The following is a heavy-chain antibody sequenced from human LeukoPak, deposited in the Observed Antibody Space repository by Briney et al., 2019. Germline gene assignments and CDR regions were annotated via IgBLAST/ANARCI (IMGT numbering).Heavy chain of an antibody. J-gene: IGHJ5*02. Sequence: GGSLRLSCAASGFTFSSYGMHWVRQAPGKGLEWVAFIRYDGSSKYYADSVKGRFTISRDNSKNTLYLQMNSLRAEDTAVYYCAKDPLRYSSSSWFDPWGQGTLVTVSS. CDR3: AKDPLRYSSSSWFDP. CDR1: GFTFSSYG. V-gene: IGHV3-30*02. CDR2: IRYDGSSK. D-gene: IGHD6-6*01.